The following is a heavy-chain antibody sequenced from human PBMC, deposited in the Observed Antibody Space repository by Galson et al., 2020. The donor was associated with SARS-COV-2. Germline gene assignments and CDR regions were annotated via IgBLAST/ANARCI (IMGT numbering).Heavy chain of an antibody. Sequence: TGGSLRLSCAASGFTFRDYYMNWIWQAPGKGLEWVAYISKSSSSTKYADFVKGRFTISRDSAKNSVFLQMNSLRAEDTAVYYCARDKQSYAFDIWGQGTLVTVSS. CDR2: ISKSSSST. CDR1: GFTFRDYY. V-gene: IGHV3-11*06. CDR3: ARDKQSYAFDI. J-gene: IGHJ3*02. D-gene: IGHD6-19*01.